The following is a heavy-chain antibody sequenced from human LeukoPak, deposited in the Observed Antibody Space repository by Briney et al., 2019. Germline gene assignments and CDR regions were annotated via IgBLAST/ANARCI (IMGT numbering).Heavy chain of an antibody. D-gene: IGHD1-26*01. CDR1: GFTFSTYA. Sequence: GGSLRLSCAASGFTFSTYAMNWVRQSPGKGLEWVSSISGSDGSTYYADSVKGRFTISRDNSKNTLYLQVNSLRAEDTAIYYCAKGASGTYYIYFDYWGQGTLVTVSS. CDR3: AKGASGTYYIYFDY. J-gene: IGHJ4*02. V-gene: IGHV3-23*01. CDR2: ISGSDGST.